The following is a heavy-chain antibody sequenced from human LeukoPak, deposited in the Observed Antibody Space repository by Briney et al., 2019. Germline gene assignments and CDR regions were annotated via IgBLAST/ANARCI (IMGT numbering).Heavy chain of an antibody. CDR3: AREEDYYYYMDV. CDR1: GFIFSSAV. CDR2: ISSSSSYI. V-gene: IGHV3-21*01. Sequence: AGGSLRLSCAASGFIFSSAVMSWVRQAPGKGLEWVSSISSSSSYIYYADSVKGRFTISRDNAKNSMYLQMNSLRAEDTAVYYCAREEDYYYYMDVWGKGTTVTVSS. J-gene: IGHJ6*03.